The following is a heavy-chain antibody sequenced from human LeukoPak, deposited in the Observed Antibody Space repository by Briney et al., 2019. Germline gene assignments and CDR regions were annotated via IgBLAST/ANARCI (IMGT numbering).Heavy chain of an antibody. V-gene: IGHV3-23*01. D-gene: IGHD2-21*01. CDR3: ARDRDRYGGTDY. CDR2: ISGSGGST. CDR1: GFTFSSYA. Sequence: PGGSLRLSCAASGFTFSSYAMSWVRQAPGKGLEWVSAISGSGGSTYYADSVKGRFTISRDNSKNTLYLQMNSLRAEDTAVYYCARDRDRYGGTDYWGQGTLVTVSS. J-gene: IGHJ4*02.